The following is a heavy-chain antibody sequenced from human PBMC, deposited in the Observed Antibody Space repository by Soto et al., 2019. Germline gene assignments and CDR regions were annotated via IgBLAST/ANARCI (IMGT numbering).Heavy chain of an antibody. CDR3: ARHPTLLGYSSGWSIGNWFDP. Sequence: PSETLSLTCTVSGGSISSSSYYWGWIRQPPGKGLEWIGSIYYSGSTYYNPSLKSRVTISVDTSKNQFSLKLSSVTAADTAVYYCARHPTLLGYSSGWSIGNWFDPWGQGTMVTVYS. CDR1: GGSISSSSYY. CDR2: IYYSGST. D-gene: IGHD6-19*01. J-gene: IGHJ5*02. V-gene: IGHV4-39*01.